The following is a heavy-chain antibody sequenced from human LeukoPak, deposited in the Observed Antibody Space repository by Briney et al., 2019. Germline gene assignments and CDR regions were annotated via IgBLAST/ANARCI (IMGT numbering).Heavy chain of an antibody. Sequence: PGGSLRLSCAASGFTFSSYAMTWVRQAPGKGLQWVSTISVSGGNTYYADSVKGRFTISRDISKSTLYLQMNSLRPEDTAVYYCARDFSTWYSIDYWGRGTLVTVSS. D-gene: IGHD2-15*01. V-gene: IGHV3-23*01. CDR2: ISVSGGNT. J-gene: IGHJ4*02. CDR3: ARDFSTWYSIDY. CDR1: GFTFSSYA.